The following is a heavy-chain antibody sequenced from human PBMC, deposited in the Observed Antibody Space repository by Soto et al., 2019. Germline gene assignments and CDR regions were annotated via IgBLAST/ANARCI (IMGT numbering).Heavy chain of an antibody. V-gene: IGHV4-31*03. Sequence: QVQLQESGPGLVKPSQTLSLTCTVSGGSISSGGYLWSWIRQHPGKGLEWIGYIYYSGSTYSNPSLKSRVTISVDTSKNQFSLKLSSVTAADTAVYYCVRGDSSEFLLFDPWSQGTLVTVSS. CDR1: GGSISSGGYL. CDR2: IYYSGST. CDR3: VRGDSSEFLLFDP. J-gene: IGHJ5*02. D-gene: IGHD6-25*01.